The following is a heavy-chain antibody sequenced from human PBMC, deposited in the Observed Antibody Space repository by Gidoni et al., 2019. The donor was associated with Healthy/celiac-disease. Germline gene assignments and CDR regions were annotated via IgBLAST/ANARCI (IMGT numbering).Heavy chain of an antibody. CDR2: INPSGGST. CDR1: GYTFTSYY. Sequence: QVQLVQSGAEVKKPGASVKVSCKASGYTFTSYYMHWVRQAPGQGLEVMGIINPSGGSTSYEQKFQGRVTMTRDTSTSTVYMELSSLRSEDTAVYYCARDNCGGDCYGPGPHFDYWGQGTLVTVSS. V-gene: IGHV1-46*01. CDR3: ARDNCGGDCYGPGPHFDY. D-gene: IGHD2-21*02. J-gene: IGHJ4*02.